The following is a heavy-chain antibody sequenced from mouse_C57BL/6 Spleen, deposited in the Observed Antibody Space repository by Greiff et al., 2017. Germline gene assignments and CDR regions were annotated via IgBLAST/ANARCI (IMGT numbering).Heavy chain of an antibody. CDR2: INPNYGTT. CDR3: ARSITTVVPYAMDY. D-gene: IGHD1-1*01. CDR1: GYSFTDYN. Sequence: VQLQQSGPELVKPGASVKISCKASGYSFTDYNMNWVKQSNGKSLEWIGVINPNYGTTSYNQKFKGKATLTVDQSSSTAYMQLNSLTSDDSAVYYCARSITTVVPYAMDYWGQGTSVTVSS. V-gene: IGHV1-39*01. J-gene: IGHJ4*01.